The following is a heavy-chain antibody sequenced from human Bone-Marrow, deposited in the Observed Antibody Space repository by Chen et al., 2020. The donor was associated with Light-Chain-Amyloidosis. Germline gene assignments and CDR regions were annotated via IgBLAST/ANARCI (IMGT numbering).Heavy chain of an antibody. CDR3: ARGRDYYDSSGYSYYFDY. V-gene: IGHV4-31*03. CDR1: GGSISSGGYY. J-gene: IGHJ4*02. CDR2: IYYSGST. Sequence: QVQLQETGPGLVKPSQTLSLTCTVYGGSISSGGYYWSWIRQHPGKGLEWIGYIYYSGSTYYNPSLKSRVTISVDTSKDQFSLKLSSVTAADTAVYYCARGRDYYDSSGYSYYFDYWGQGTLVTVSS. D-gene: IGHD3-22*01.